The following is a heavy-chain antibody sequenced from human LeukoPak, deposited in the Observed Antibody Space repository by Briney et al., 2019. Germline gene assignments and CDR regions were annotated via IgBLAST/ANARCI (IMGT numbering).Heavy chain of an antibody. CDR2: INPNSGGT. V-gene: IGHV1-2*02. CDR1: GYTFTGYY. J-gene: IGHJ6*03. Sequence: ASVKVSCKASGYTFTGYYMHWVRQAPGQGLEWMGWINPNSGGTNYAQKFQGRVTMTRDTSISTAYMELSRLRSDDTAVYYCASSPSRSSYNNYYYMDVWGKGTTVTVSS. CDR3: ASSPSRSSYNNYYYMDV. D-gene: IGHD3-10*01.